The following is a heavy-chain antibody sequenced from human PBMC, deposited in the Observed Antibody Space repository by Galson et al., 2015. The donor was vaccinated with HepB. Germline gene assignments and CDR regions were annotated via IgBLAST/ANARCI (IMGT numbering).Heavy chain of an antibody. J-gene: IGHJ4*02. CDR1: GFTFSSYW. Sequence: SLRLSCAASGFTFSSYWMSWVRQAPGKGLEWVANIKQDGSAKYYVDSVKGRFIISRDNAQSSLYLQMNSLRAEDSAVYYCVRGGRTDVVWGQGTLVTVSS. CDR3: VRGGRTDVV. D-gene: IGHD3-16*01. CDR2: IKQDGSAK. V-gene: IGHV3-7*05.